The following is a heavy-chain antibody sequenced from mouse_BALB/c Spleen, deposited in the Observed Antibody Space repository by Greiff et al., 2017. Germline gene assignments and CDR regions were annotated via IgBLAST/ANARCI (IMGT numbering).Heavy chain of an antibody. D-gene: IGHD1-1*01. CDR1: GYTFTDYA. J-gene: IGHJ4*01. Sequence: QVQLQQSGAELVRPGVSVKISCKGSGYTFTDYAMHWVKQSHAKSLEWIGVISTYYGDASYNQKFKGKATMTVDKSSSTAYMELARLTSEDSAIYYCARWITTVVNAMDYWGQGTSVTVSS. CDR3: ARWITTVVNAMDY. CDR2: ISTYYGDA. V-gene: IGHV1S137*01.